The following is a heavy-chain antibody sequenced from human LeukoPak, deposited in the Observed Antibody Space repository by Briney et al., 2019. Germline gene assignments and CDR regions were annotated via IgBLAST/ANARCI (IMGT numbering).Heavy chain of an antibody. CDR3: ARTDTAMVTIDTKYYYYMDV. J-gene: IGHJ6*03. D-gene: IGHD5-18*01. CDR2: ISAYNGNT. V-gene: IGHV1-18*01. Sequence: GASVKVSCKASGYTFTSYGISWVRQAPGQGLEWMGWISAYNGNTNYAQKLQGRVTMTTDTSTSTAYMELRSLRSDDTAVYYCARTDTAMVTIDTKYYYYMDVWGKGTTVTVSS. CDR1: GYTFTSYG.